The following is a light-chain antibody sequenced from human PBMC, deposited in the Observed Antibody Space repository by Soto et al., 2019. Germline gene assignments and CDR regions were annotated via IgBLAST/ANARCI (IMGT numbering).Light chain of an antibody. CDR2: DAF. CDR1: QSIKTW. V-gene: IGKV1-5*01. CDR3: QQFNSYSWT. Sequence: DIQMTQSPSTLSASVGDRVTMTSRASQSIKTWLAWYQQKPGKVPKLLIYDAFKLQSGVPSRFSGSGSGTEFTLTINTLQPDDFATYYCQQFNSYSWTFGQGTKVDIK. J-gene: IGKJ1*01.